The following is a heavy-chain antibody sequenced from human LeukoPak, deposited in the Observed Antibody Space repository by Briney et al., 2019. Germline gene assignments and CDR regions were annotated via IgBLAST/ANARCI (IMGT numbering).Heavy chain of an antibody. CDR2: ISYDGSNK. CDR3: ARDAPLRFLEWLPTYYYYYMDV. J-gene: IGHJ6*03. Sequence: HPGRSLRLSCAASGFTFSSYAMHWVRQAPGKGLEWVAVISYDGSNKYYADSVKGRFTISRDNSKNTLYLQMNSLRAEDTAVYYCARDAPLRFLEWLPTYYYYYMDVWGKGTTVTVSS. CDR1: GFTFSSYA. V-gene: IGHV3-30*04. D-gene: IGHD3-3*01.